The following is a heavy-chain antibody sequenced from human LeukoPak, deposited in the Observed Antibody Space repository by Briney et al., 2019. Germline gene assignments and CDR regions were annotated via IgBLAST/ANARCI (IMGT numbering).Heavy chain of an antibody. CDR3: AKCNTNPGHALDI. V-gene: IGHV3-7*01. CDR2: IKHDSSSK. Sequence: GGPLDLSFAASGFHISNYWMTWVRPAPGKGLEWVANIKHDSSSKYYADSVKGRFTISRDNADNSLYLQMNSLRAEDTAVYYCAKCNTNPGHALDIWGQGTMVTVSS. CDR1: GFHISNYW. J-gene: IGHJ3*02. D-gene: IGHD2/OR15-2a*01.